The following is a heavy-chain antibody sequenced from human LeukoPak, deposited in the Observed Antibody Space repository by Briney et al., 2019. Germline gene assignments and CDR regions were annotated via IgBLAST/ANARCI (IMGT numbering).Heavy chain of an antibody. CDR2: MNPNSGNT. V-gene: IGHV1-8*02. J-gene: IGHJ4*02. Sequence: ASVKVSCKASGYTFTTHDINWVRRAPGQGLEWMGWMNPNSGNTGFAQKFQGRVTITRSTSISTAYLELSSLRSEDTAVYYCARLVNQFDYVTGRFDYRGQGTLVTVSS. CDR3: ARLVNQFDYVTGRFDY. D-gene: IGHD4-17*01. CDR1: GYTFTTHD.